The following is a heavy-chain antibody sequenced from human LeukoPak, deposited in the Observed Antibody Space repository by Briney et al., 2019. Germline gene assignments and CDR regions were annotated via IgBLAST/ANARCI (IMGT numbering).Heavy chain of an antibody. CDR2: IYYSGST. CDR3: AAGGYSGYDDFDY. J-gene: IGHJ4*02. V-gene: IGHV4-59*01. D-gene: IGHD5-12*01. Sequence: SETLSLTCTVSGGSISSYYWSWIRQPPGKGLEWIGYIYYSGSTNYNPPLKSRVTISVDTSKNQFSLTLSSVTAADTAVYYCAAGGYSGYDDFDYWGQGTLVTVSS. CDR1: GGSISSYY.